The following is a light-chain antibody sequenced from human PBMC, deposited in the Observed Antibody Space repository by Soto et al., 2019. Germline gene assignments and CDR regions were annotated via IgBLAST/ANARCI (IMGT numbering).Light chain of an antibody. CDR1: QSISDW. J-gene: IGKJ1*01. CDR3: QQYHSYAGT. V-gene: IGKV1-5*03. CDR2: KAS. Sequence: DIQMTQSPSTLTASVGDRVTITCRASQSISDWLAWYQQKPGKPPNLLIYKASVLEIGVPSRFSGSGSGTEFTLTINRLDADDFATYYCQQYHSYAGTFGQGTKVEIK.